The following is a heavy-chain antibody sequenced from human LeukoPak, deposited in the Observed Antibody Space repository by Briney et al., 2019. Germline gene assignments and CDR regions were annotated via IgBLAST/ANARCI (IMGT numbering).Heavy chain of an antibody. Sequence: ASVKVSCKASGYTFTGYYMHWVRQAPGQGLEWMGWIIPNSGGTNYAQKFQGRVTMTRDTSISTAYMELSRLRSDDTAVYYCARDNPTLGYCSSTSCYFDAFDIWGQGTMVTVSS. CDR3: ARDNPTLGYCSSTSCYFDAFDI. CDR1: GYTFTGYY. CDR2: IIPNSGGT. D-gene: IGHD2-2*01. V-gene: IGHV1-2*02. J-gene: IGHJ3*02.